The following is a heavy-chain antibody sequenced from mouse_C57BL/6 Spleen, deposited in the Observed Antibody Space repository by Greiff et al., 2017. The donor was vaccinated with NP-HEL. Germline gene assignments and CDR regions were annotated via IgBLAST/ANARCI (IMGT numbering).Heavy chain of an antibody. J-gene: IGHJ1*03. CDR1: GYTFTSYW. CDR3: ARSGDYGSSYDWYFDV. D-gene: IGHD1-1*01. Sequence: VQLQQPGAELVMPGASVKLSCKASGYTFTSYWMHWVKQRPGQGLEWIGEIDPSDSYTNYNQKFKGKSTLTVDKSSSTAYMQLSSLTSDDSAVYYCARSGDYGSSYDWYFDVWGTGTTVTVAS. CDR2: IDPSDSYT. V-gene: IGHV1-69*01.